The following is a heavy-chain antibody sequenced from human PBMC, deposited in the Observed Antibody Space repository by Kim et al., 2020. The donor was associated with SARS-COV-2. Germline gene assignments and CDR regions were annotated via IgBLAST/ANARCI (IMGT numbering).Heavy chain of an antibody. CDR2: INPSDSST. Sequence: ASVKVSCRAYGYTFTTYYIHWVRQAPGQGLEWMGIINPSDSSTSYAQKFQGRVTMTRNTSASTLYMELSSLRSDDKAVYYCARSRGHYNVLTGYYSVSNDASDIWGQGTMVTVSS. CDR3: ARSRGHYNVLTGYYSVSNDASDI. D-gene: IGHD3-9*01. J-gene: IGHJ3*02. V-gene: IGHV1-46*01. CDR1: GYTFTTYY.